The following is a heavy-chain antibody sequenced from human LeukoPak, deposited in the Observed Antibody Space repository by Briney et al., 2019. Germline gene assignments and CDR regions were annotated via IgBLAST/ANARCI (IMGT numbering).Heavy chain of an antibody. CDR2: ISGRGDST. J-gene: IGHJ3*01. CDR3: AKGYYAHAFDV. Sequence: GGSLRLSCAASGFTFSTYAMSWVRQAPGKGLEWVSTISGRGDSTYYADSVKGRFTISRDNSKNTLYLQMNNLRVEDTALYYCAKGYYAHAFDVRGQGTMVTVSS. CDR1: GFTFSTYA. D-gene: IGHD3-22*01. V-gene: IGHV3-23*01.